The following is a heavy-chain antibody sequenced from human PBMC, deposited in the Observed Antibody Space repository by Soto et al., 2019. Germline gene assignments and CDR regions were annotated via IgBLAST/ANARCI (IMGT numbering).Heavy chain of an antibody. CDR2: IYYSGST. D-gene: IGHD5-12*01. V-gene: IGHV4-59*08. CDR3: ARQGLYSGHRDGYLNY. CDR1: GGSISSYY. Sequence: QVQLQESGPGLVKPSETLSLNCTVSGGSISSYYWSWIRQPPGKGRGWIGYIYYSGSTNYNPSITSRVTKSVDTSLNQFSLKLNSVTAADTSVYYWARQGLYSGHRDGYLNYWGQGTLVTVSS. J-gene: IGHJ4*02.